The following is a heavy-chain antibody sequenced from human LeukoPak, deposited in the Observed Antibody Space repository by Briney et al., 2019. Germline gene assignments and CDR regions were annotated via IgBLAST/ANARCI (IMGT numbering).Heavy chain of an antibody. Sequence: SETQSLTCTVSGGSISSGGYYWSWIRQHPGKGLEWIGYIYYSGSTYYNPSLKSRVTISVDTSKNQFSLKLSSVTAADTAVYYCARVLAAAGTDYWGQGTLVTVSS. CDR2: IYYSGST. D-gene: IGHD6-13*01. V-gene: IGHV4-31*03. CDR1: GGSISSGGYY. CDR3: ARVLAAAGTDY. J-gene: IGHJ4*02.